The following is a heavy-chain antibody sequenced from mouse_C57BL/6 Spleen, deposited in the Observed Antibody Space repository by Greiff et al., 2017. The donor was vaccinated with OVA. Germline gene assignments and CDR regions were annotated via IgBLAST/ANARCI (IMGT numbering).Heavy chain of an antibody. D-gene: IGHD1-1*01. CDR2: IYPGDGDT. V-gene: IGHV1-82*01. Sequence: QVQLQQSGPELVKPGASVKISCKASGYAFSSSWMNWVKQRPGKGLEWIGRIYPGDGDTNYNGKFKGKATLNADKSSSTAYMQLSSLTSEDSAVYFCARDYGSSRLYAMDYWGQGTSVTVSS. CDR1: GYAFSSSW. J-gene: IGHJ4*01. CDR3: ARDYGSSRLYAMDY.